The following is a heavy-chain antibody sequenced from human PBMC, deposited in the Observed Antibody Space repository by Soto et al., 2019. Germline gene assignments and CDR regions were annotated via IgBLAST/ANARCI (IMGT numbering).Heavy chain of an antibody. Sequence: GGSLRLSCAASGFTFSRYAMSWVRQAPGKGLEWVSVISGSDGGTYYADSVKGRFTISRDNSKNTVYMQMNSLRAEDTAVYYCAKCSGYDYWFFDHWGQGTLVTVSS. D-gene: IGHD5-12*01. CDR3: AKCSGYDYWFFDH. CDR1: GFTFSRYA. J-gene: IGHJ4*02. V-gene: IGHV3-23*01. CDR2: ISGSDGGT.